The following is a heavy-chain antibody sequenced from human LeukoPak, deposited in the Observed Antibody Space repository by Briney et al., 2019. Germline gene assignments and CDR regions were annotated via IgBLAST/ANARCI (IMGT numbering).Heavy chain of an antibody. D-gene: IGHD3-22*01. CDR2: INWNGGST. J-gene: IGHJ4*02. Sequence: PGGSLRLSCAASGFTFDDYDMSSVRQAPGEGLEWVSGINWNGGSTGYADPVKGRFTISRDNAKNSLYLQMNSLRAEDKALYYCARDLPQIEYWGQGTLVSVSS. CDR3: ARDLPQIEY. CDR1: GFTFDDYD. V-gene: IGHV3-20*04.